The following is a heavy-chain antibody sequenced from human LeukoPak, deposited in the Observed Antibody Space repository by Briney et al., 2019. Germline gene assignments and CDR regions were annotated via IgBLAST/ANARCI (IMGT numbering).Heavy chain of an antibody. D-gene: IGHD3-16*02. CDR1: GYSFTNYW. J-gene: IGHJ4*02. CDR2: IYPGGSDT. V-gene: IGHV5-51*01. Sequence: GESLKISCKGSGYSFTNYWIGWVRQMPGKGLEWMGIIYPGGSDTRYSPSFQGQVTISADKSINTAYLQWSSLKASDTAMFYCARPATPAGYIDYWGQGTLVTVSS. CDR3: ARPATPAGYIDY.